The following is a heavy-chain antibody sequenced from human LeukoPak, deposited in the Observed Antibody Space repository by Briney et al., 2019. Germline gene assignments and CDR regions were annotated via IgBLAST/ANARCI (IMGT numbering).Heavy chain of an antibody. Sequence: ASVKVSCKASGYTFTGYYMHWVRQAPGQGLEWMGWINPNSGGTNYAQKFQGRVTMTRDTSISTAYMELSRLRSDDTAVYYCARAKGITMDRGVMGDYWGQGTLVTVSS. D-gene: IGHD3-10*01. CDR3: ARAKGITMDRGVMGDY. CDR1: GYTFTGYY. V-gene: IGHV1-2*02. J-gene: IGHJ4*02. CDR2: INPNSGGT.